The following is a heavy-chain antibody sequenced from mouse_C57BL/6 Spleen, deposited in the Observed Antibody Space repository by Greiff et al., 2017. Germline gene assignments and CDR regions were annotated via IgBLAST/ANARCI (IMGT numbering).Heavy chain of an antibody. CDR1: GFTFSSSA. V-gene: IGHV5-4*01. CDR2: ISDGGSYT. Sequence: EVMLVESGGGLVKPGGSLKLSCAASGFTFSSSAMSWVRQTPEKRLEWVATISDGGSYTYYPDNVKGRFTISRDNAKNNLYLQMSHLKSEDTAMYYCARDRDGAWFAYWGQGTLVTVSA. CDR3: ARDRDGAWFAY. J-gene: IGHJ3*01. D-gene: IGHD2-3*01.